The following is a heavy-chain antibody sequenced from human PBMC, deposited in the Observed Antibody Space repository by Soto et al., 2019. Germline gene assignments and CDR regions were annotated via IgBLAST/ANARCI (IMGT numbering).Heavy chain of an antibody. Sequence: QVHIQQWGAGLLKPSETLSLTCAVYGGSFSGYYWSWIRQPPGKGLAWIGEIIHTGSTNYNPSLKGRVNISVDTSKKQFSLKLNSVTAADTAVYYWAKVGQPPSDYWGQGALVTVSS. D-gene: IGHD2-2*01. CDR2: IIHTGST. J-gene: IGHJ4*02. CDR1: GGSFSGYY. V-gene: IGHV4-34*12. CDR3: AKVGQPPSDY.